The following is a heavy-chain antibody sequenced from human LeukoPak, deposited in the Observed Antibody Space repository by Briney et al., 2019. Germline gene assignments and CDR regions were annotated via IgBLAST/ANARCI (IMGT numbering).Heavy chain of an antibody. J-gene: IGHJ4*02. V-gene: IGHV3-23*01. CDR3: AKITYYDILTGYLVAPYFDY. CDR2: ISGSGGST. CDR1: GFTFSSYA. Sequence: GGSLRLSCAASGFTFSSYAMSWVRQAPGKGLEWVSAISGSGGSTYYADSVKGRFTISRDNSKNTLYLQMNSLRAEDTAVYYCAKITYYDILTGYLVAPYFDYWGQGTLVTVSS. D-gene: IGHD3-9*01.